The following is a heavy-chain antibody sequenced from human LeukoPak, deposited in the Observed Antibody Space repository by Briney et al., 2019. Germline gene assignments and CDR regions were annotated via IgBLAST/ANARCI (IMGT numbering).Heavy chain of an antibody. V-gene: IGHV3-53*05. CDR2: ISSGGST. D-gene: IGHD4-11*01. Sequence: VGCPRLSCAASGFTVSSNSMSWVRQAPGKGLEWGSVISSGGSTYYADSVKGPFTISRDNSKNTLYLQMNSLRAEDTAVYYCAKELSAVTTEFDYWGQGTMVTVSS. CDR3: AKELSAVTTEFDY. J-gene: IGHJ4*02. CDR1: GFTVSSNS.